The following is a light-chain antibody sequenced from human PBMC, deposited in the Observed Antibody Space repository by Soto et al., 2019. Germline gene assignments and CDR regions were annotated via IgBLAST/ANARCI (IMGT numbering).Light chain of an antibody. CDR3: QQHGSIPRT. CDR2: DVS. CDR1: QSVNNNH. Sequence: EIVLTQSPGALSFAPGERVTLSCSASQSVNNNHLAWYHQKPGQAPRLLIYDVSRSATGVPDRISGSVSGTDFPLTLSRLEVEDFAVYYCQQHGSIPRTFGHGTKLEIK. V-gene: IGKV3-20*01. J-gene: IGKJ1*01.